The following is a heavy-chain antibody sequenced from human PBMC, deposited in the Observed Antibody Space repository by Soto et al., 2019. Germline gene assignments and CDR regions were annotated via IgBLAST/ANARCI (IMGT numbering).Heavy chain of an antibody. J-gene: IGHJ4*02. CDR1: GGSISSGGYY. CDR2: IYYSGST. CDR3: ARDRGYDISGYSAAPDY. Sequence: QVQLQESGPGLVKPSQTLSLTCTVSGGSISSGGYYWSWIRQHPGKGLEWIGYIYYSGSTYYNPSLTSRVTISVDTSKNQFSLKLSSVTAADTAVYYCARDRGYDISGYSAAPDYWGQGTLVTVSS. V-gene: IGHV4-31*03. D-gene: IGHD3-22*01.